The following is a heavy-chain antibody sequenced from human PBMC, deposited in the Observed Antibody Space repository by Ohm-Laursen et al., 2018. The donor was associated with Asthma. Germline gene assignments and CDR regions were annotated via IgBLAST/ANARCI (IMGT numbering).Heavy chain of an antibody. Sequence: LSLTCAASGFTFSDYFMHWVRQGPGEGLVWISHIFPHGRHTNYADSVKGRFTISRDDAQNTLYLQMNSLRADDTAVYYCARGSLEGLQWGQGTLVTVSS. V-gene: IGHV3-74*01. J-gene: IGHJ4*02. CDR1: GFTFSDYF. CDR3: ARGSLEGLQ. D-gene: IGHD5-24*01. CDR2: IFPHGRHT.